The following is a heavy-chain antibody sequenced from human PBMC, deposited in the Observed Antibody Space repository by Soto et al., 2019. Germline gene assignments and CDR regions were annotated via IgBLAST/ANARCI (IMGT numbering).Heavy chain of an antibody. D-gene: IGHD6-13*01. CDR2: FDPEDGET. CDR3: ATVAAPGTWYWFDP. V-gene: IGHV1-24*01. Sequence: VPVEVFCRVSGYPLSELSMHWVRQAAGKGIEGMGGFDPEDGETTYAQKFQGRVTMTEDTSTVTAYRELSSLRSEDTAVYYRATVAAPGTWYWFDPWGQRTLVIFCS. J-gene: IGHJ5*02. CDR1: GYPLSELS.